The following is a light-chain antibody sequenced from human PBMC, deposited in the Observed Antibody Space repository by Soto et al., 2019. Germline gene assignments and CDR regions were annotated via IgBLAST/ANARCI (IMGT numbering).Light chain of an antibody. Sequence: DVVMTQSPLSLPVPLGQPASIXXRSXQSLVHSSGNTYLNWFLQRPGHSPXRLIYQVSNRDSGVPDRFSGSGSGTDFTLKISRVEAEDVGIYYCMQALQTPWTFGQGTRW. CDR3: MQALQTPWT. CDR2: QVS. CDR1: QSLVHSSGNTY. V-gene: IGKV2-30*02. J-gene: IGKJ1*01.